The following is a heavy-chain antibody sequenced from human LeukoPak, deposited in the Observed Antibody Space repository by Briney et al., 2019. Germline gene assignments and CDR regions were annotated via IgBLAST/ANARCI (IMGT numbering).Heavy chain of an antibody. V-gene: IGHV1-8*01. J-gene: IGHJ4*02. CDR2: MNPNSGNT. Sequence: ASVKVSCKASGYTFTSYDINWVRQATGQGLEWMGWMNPNSGNTGYAQKFQGRVTMTRNTSISTAYMELSSLRSEDTAVYYCARTSSVREGGDYWGQGTLVTVSS. CDR1: GYTFTSYD. CDR3: ARTSSVREGGDY. D-gene: IGHD3-10*01.